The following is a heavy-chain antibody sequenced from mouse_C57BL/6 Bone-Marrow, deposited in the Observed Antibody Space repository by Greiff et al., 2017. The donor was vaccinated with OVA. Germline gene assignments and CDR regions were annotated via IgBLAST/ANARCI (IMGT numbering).Heavy chain of an antibody. D-gene: IGHD1-1*01. CDR1: GFSLSTFGMG. J-gene: IGHJ4*01. Sequence: QVTLKVSGPGILQPSQTLSLTCSFSGFSLSTFGMGVGWIRQPSGKGLEWLAHIWWDDDKYYNPALKSRLTISKDTSKNQVFLKIANVDTADTATYYCARIGIYYYGSSYGYYAMDYWGQGTSVTVSS. CDR3: ARIGIYYYGSSYGYYAMDY. CDR2: IWWDDDK. V-gene: IGHV8-8*01.